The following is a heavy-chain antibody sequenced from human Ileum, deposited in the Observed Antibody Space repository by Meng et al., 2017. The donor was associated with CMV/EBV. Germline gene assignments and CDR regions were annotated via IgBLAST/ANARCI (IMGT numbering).Heavy chain of an antibody. CDR3: ARGNYGFDY. V-gene: IGHV3-11*01. J-gene: IGHJ4*02. CDR2: ITGSGDII. D-gene: IGHD4-17*01. Sequence: GPASAASGFPFGAYYMTWVRQAPGKGLDWVSSITGSGDIIFYADSVKGRFTISRDNAKSSSYLEINSLRAEDTAVYYCARGNYGFDYWGREPWSPSPQ. CDR1: GFPFGAYY.